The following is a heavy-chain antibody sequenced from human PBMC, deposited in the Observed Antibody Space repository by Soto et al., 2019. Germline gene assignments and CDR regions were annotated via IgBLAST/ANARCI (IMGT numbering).Heavy chain of an antibody. D-gene: IGHD3-10*01. Sequence: PGESLKISCKGSGYTFTTSWIGWVRQMPGKGLEWMGIIYPGDSDTRYSPSFQGQVTISADKSISTAYLQWSSLKASDTAIYYCARPSKGSMIRGARPPFEYWGQGTLVTVSS. CDR3: ARPSKGSMIRGARPPFEY. CDR2: IYPGDSDT. CDR1: GYTFTTSW. J-gene: IGHJ4*02. V-gene: IGHV5-51*01.